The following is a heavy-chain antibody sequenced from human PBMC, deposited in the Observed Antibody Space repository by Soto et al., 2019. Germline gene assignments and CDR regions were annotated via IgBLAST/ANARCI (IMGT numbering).Heavy chain of an antibody. Sequence: SDPLSLTFTVTGGSISSGAYYWSWIRQPPGKGLEWIGYIYYSGTTYYNPSLKSRVTISVDTSKNQFSLKLRSVTAADTAVYDCARSFGVAAAGPFEYWGQGTLVT. CDR2: IYYSGTT. CDR1: GGSISSGAYY. V-gene: IGHV4-30-4*02. D-gene: IGHD6-13*01. J-gene: IGHJ4*02. CDR3: ARSFGVAAAGPFEY.